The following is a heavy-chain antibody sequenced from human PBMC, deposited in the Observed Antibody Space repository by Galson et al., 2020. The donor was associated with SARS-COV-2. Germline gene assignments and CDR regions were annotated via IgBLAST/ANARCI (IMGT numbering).Heavy chain of an antibody. J-gene: IGHJ5*02. CDR2: MNPNSGNT. V-gene: IGHV1-8*01. D-gene: IGHD3-10*01. CDR1: GYTFTSYD. CDR3: ARGHHVLLWFGDPYNNWFDP. Sequence: ASVKVSCKASGYTFTSYDINWVRQATGQGLEWMGWMNPNSGNTGYAQKFQGRVTMTRNTSISTAYMELSSLRSEDTAVYYCARGHHVLLWFGDPYNNWFDPWGQGTLVTVSS.